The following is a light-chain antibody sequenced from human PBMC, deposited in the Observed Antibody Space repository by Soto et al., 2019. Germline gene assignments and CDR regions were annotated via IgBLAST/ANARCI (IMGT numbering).Light chain of an antibody. CDR3: QQLNSYVFS. Sequence: DIQLTQSPSFLSASVGDRVTITCRASQDVSRYLAWYQQKPGKAPNLLIYAASTLRSGVPSRFSGSGSETEFTLTISSLQPEDFVTYYCQQLNSYVFSFGPGTTVYIK. J-gene: IGKJ3*01. CDR1: QDVSRY. CDR2: AAS. V-gene: IGKV1-9*01.